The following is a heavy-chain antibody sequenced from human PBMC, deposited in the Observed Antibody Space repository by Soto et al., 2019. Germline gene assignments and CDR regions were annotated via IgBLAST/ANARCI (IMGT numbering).Heavy chain of an antibody. Sequence: EVQLVESGGDLVQPGGSLRLSCAASGFTFSTYWMHWVRQAPGKGLVWVSRINTDGSTINYADSVKGRFTISRDNARXXXXXXXXXLRDEDTAVYYCATAGSFRFDYWGQGSLVTVSS. CDR3: ATAGSFRFDY. D-gene: IGHD3-16*02. V-gene: IGHV3-74*01. J-gene: IGHJ4*02. CDR1: GFTFSTYW. CDR2: INTDGSTI.